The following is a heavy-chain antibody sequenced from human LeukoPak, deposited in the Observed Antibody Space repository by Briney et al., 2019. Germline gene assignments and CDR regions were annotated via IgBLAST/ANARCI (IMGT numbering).Heavy chain of an antibody. CDR3: ARESYDSSGYDNWFDP. CDR1: GFTFSSYW. CDR2: IKQDGSEK. Sequence: GGSLRLSCAASGFTFSSYWVSWVRQAPGKGLEWVANIKQDGSEKYYVDSVKGRFTISRDNAKNSLYLQMNSLRAEDTAVYYCARESYDSSGYDNWFDPWGQGTLVTVSS. J-gene: IGHJ5*02. V-gene: IGHV3-7*01. D-gene: IGHD3-22*01.